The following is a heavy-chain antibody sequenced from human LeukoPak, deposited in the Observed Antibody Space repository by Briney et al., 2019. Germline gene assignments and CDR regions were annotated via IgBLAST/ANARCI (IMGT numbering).Heavy chain of an antibody. CDR3: ARDWGDDYVSSLFDP. CDR1: GGSISSYY. D-gene: IGHD4-17*01. J-gene: IGHJ5*02. Sequence: SETLSLTCTVSGGSISSYYWSWIRQPAGKGLEWIGRIYTSGSTNYNPSLKSRVTLSVGTSKNQFLLKMSSVTASDPAVFYVARDWGDDYVSSLFDPWGQGTLVTVSS. CDR2: IYTSGST. V-gene: IGHV4-4*07.